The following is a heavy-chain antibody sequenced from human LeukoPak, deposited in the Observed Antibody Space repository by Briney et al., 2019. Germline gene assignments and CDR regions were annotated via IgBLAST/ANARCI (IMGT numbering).Heavy chain of an antibody. D-gene: IGHD6-19*01. CDR3: ARGAGWNYFDY. CDR1: GFTVSSNY. V-gene: IGHV3-66*02. J-gene: IGHJ4*02. Sequence: GGSLRLSCACSGFTVSSNYMSWVRQAPGKGLEWVSVVYSDGTTYYADSVRGRFTISRDNSKNTLSLQMNSLRAEDTAVYYCARGAGWNYFDYWGQGTLVTVSS. CDR2: VYSDGTT.